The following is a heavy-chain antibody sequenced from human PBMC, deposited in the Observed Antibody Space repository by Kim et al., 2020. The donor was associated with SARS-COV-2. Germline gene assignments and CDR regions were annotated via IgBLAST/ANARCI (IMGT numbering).Heavy chain of an antibody. V-gene: IGHV1-18*04. CDR1: GYTFTSYG. Sequence: ASVKVSCKASGYTFTSYGISWVRQAPGQGLEWMGWISAYNGNTNYAQKLQGRVTMTTDTSTSTAYMELRSLRSDDTAVYYCARVGGDSSSTHVVLFDYWGQGTLVTVSS. CDR2: ISAYNGNT. CDR3: ARVGGDSSSTHVVLFDY. J-gene: IGHJ4*02. D-gene: IGHD6-6*01.